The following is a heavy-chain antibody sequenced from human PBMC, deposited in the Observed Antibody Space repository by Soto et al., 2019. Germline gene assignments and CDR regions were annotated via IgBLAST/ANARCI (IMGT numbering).Heavy chain of an antibody. V-gene: IGHV4-39*01. D-gene: IGHD2-15*01. CDR2: LFYSGTT. CDR1: GGSISSNSYY. Sequence: SETLSLTCTVSGGSISSNSYYWDWIRQPPGKGLEWIGSLFYSGTTNYNPSLKSRVTISVDTSKNQFSLNLRSVTAADTAVYYCAKVVVGAPRHPDFDSWGQGTLVTVSS. J-gene: IGHJ4*02. CDR3: AKVVVGAPRHPDFDS.